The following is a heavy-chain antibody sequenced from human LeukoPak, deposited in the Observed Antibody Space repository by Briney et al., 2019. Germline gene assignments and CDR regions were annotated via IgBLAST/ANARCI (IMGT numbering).Heavy chain of an antibody. CDR2: IIPIFGTA. V-gene: IGHV1-69*13. CDR1: GGTFSSYA. Sequence: ASVKVSCKASGGTFSSYAISWVRQAPGQGLEWMGGIIPIFGTANYAQKFQGRVTITADESTSTAYMELSSLRSEDTAVYYCATNTHGFWSGYRDYFDYWGQGTLVTVSS. D-gene: IGHD3-3*01. CDR3: ATNTHGFWSGYRDYFDY. J-gene: IGHJ4*02.